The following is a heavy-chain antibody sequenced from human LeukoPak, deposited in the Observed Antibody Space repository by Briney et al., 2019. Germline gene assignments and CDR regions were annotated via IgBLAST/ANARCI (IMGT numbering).Heavy chain of an antibody. J-gene: IGHJ4*02. D-gene: IGHD3-3*01. Sequence: SETLSLTCTVSGGSISSSSYYWGWIRQPPGKGLEWIGSIYYSGSTYYNPSLKSRVTISVDTSKNQFSLKLSSVTAADTAVYYCASQGGGTIFGVVIIPDGYWGQGTLVTVSS. CDR2: IYYSGST. CDR1: GGSISSSSYY. CDR3: ASQGGGTIFGVVIIPDGY. V-gene: IGHV4-39*01.